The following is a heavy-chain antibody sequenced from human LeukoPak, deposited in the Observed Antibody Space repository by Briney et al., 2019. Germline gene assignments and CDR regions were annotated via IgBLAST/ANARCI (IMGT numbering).Heavy chain of an antibody. V-gene: IGHV4-39*01. CDR2: ICYSGST. Sequence: SETLSLTCTVSGGSISSSSYYWGWIRQPPGKGLEWIGSICYSGSTYCNPSLKSRVTISVDTSKNQFSLKLSSVTAADTAVYYCARPSIAVAGIFDYWGQGTLVTVPS. D-gene: IGHD6-19*01. J-gene: IGHJ4*02. CDR1: GGSISSSSYY. CDR3: ARPSIAVAGIFDY.